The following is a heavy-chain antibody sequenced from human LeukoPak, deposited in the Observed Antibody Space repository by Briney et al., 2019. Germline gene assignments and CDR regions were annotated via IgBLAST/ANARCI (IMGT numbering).Heavy chain of an antibody. V-gene: IGHV4-39*07. CDR3: ARGGVGYQLHRRSWFDP. CDR2: INHSGST. CDR1: GGSISSSSYY. D-gene: IGHD2-2*01. Sequence: SETLSLTCTVSGGSISSSSYYWGWIRQPPGKGLEWIGEINHSGSTNYNPSLKSRVTISVDTSKNQFSLKLSSVTAADTAVYYCARGGVGYQLHRRSWFDPWGQGTLVTVSS. J-gene: IGHJ5*02.